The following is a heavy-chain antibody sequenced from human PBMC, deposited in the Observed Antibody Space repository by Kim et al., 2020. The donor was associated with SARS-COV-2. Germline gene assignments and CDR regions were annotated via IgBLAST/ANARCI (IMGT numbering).Heavy chain of an antibody. V-gene: IGHV4-39*01. Sequence: SYNPTLKSRVTLAVDTSNNQFSLKLNSVTAADTAVYYCARLAGRGYDAFDIWGQGTMVTVSS. D-gene: IGHD3-10*01. CDR3: ARLAGRGYDAFDI. J-gene: IGHJ3*02.